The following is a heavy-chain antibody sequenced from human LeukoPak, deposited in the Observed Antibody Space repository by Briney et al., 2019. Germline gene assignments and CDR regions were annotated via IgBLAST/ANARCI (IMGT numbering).Heavy chain of an antibody. CDR1: GYTFTGYY. J-gene: IGHJ5*02. CDR3: ARSNYGGQGAGDNWFDP. D-gene: IGHD4/OR15-4a*01. CDR2: INPNIGDT. Sequence: GASVKVSCKASGYTFTGYYMHWVRQAPGQGLEWMGWINPNIGDTNYAQRFQGRVTMTRDTSTSAAYMDLSSLTSDDTAVYFCARSNYGGQGAGDNWFDPWGQGTLVTVSS. V-gene: IGHV1-2*02.